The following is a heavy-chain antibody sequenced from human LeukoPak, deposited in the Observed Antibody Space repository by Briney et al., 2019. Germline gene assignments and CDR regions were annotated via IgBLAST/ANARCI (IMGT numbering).Heavy chain of an antibody. D-gene: IGHD6-13*01. CDR1: GGSISGNSYY. V-gene: IGHV4-39*01. CDR2: IYYTGST. CDR3: ARQGLGSSWYGYYYGMDV. J-gene: IGHJ6*02. Sequence: SETLSLTCTVSGGSISGNSYYWGWIRQPPGKGLEWIGSIYYTGSTYYNPSLKSRVTISVDTSKNQFSLKLSSVTAADTAVYYCARQGLGSSWYGYYYGMDVWGQGTTVTVS.